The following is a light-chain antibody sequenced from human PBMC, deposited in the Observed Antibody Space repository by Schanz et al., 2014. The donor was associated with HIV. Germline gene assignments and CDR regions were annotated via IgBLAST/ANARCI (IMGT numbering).Light chain of an antibody. V-gene: IGKV1-12*01. Sequence: DIQMTQSPSSVSASVGDRVTLTCRASQDIASWLAWYQHRPGKAPTLLIYSASSLQSGVPSRFSGSGAGTEFTLTISGLQPDDFATYFCQQSHTYPYTFGQGTRLEIK. J-gene: IGKJ2*01. CDR1: QDIASW. CDR3: QQSHTYPYT. CDR2: SAS.